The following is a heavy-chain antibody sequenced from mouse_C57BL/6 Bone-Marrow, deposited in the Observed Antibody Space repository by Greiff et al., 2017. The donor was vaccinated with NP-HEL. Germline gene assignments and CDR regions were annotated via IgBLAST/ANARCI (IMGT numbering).Heavy chain of an antibody. V-gene: IGHV5-16*01. CDR1: GFTFSDYY. Sequence: EVHLVESEGGLVQPGSSMKLSCTASGFTFSDYYMAWVRQVPEKGLEWVANINYDGSSTYYLDSLKSRFIISRDNAKNLLYLQMRSLKSEDTATYYCGREGGLRRRTYAMDYWGRGTSVTVSS. CDR2: INYDGSST. D-gene: IGHD2-4*01. J-gene: IGHJ4*01. CDR3: GREGGLRRRTYAMDY.